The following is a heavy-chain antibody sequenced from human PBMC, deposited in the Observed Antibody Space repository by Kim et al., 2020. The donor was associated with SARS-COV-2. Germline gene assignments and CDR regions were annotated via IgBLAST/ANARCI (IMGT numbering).Heavy chain of an antibody. Sequence: RYSPSLTSRLTITKDTSKNQVVLTMTNMNPVDTATYYCALARFGDYYFDYWGQGTLVTVSS. J-gene: IGHJ4*02. D-gene: IGHD3-10*01. V-gene: IGHV2-5*01. CDR3: ALARFGDYYFDY.